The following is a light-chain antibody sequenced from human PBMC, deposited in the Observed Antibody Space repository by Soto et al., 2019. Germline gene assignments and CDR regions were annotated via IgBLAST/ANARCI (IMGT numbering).Light chain of an antibody. V-gene: IGLV2-11*01. CDR1: NSDVGAFNY. J-gene: IGLJ1*01. Sequence: QSALTQPPSVSGSPDQSVTITCAGTNSDVGAFNYVSWYQQHPGKAPKLMIFDVRERPSGVPDRFSGSRSGNTASLTISGLQTEDEADYYCSSYVGDSNYVFGPGTKLTVL. CDR2: DVR. CDR3: SSYVGDSNYV.